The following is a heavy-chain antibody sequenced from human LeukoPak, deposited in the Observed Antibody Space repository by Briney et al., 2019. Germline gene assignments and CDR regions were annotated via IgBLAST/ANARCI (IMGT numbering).Heavy chain of an antibody. Sequence: SETLSLTCIVSGGPIIPYYWSWIRPPPGKGLEWIGWVYDSGNTKYTKYNSSLTSRVTISLDTSQKQFSLEVTSVTAADTARYYCARELGSGYGYGMDVWGQGTAVTVSS. CDR3: ARELGSGYGYGMDV. CDR2: VYDSGNTKYT. J-gene: IGHJ6*02. CDR1: GGPIIPYY. V-gene: IGHV4-59*01. D-gene: IGHD5-12*01.